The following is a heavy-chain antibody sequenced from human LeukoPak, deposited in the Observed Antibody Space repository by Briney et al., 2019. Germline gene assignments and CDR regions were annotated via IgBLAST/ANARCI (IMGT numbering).Heavy chain of an antibody. D-gene: IGHD1-1*01. CDR1: GGSISSYY. Sequence: PSETLSLTCTVSGGSISSYYWSWIRQPPGKGLEWIGYIYYSGSTNYNPSLKSRVTISVDTSKNQFSLKLSSVTAADTAVYYCARVFVDPTGGTIRGVEGYHFDYWGQGTLVTVSS. V-gene: IGHV4-59*01. CDR3: ARVFVDPTGGTIRGVEGYHFDY. CDR2: IYYSGST. J-gene: IGHJ4*02.